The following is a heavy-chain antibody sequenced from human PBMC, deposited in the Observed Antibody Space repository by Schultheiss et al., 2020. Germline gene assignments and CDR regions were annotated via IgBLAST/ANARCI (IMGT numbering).Heavy chain of an antibody. CDR2: IYSGGST. Sequence: GGSLRLSCAASGFTVSNNFMSWVRQAPGKGLEWVSVIYSGGSTYYTDSVKGRFTISRDSSKNTLYLQMNSLRAEDTAVYYCARDLTVYGGHTGFFDSWGQGTLVNVSS. D-gene: IGHD4-23*01. CDR1: GFTVSNNF. V-gene: IGHV3-66*01. J-gene: IGHJ4*02. CDR3: ARDLTVYGGHTGFFDS.